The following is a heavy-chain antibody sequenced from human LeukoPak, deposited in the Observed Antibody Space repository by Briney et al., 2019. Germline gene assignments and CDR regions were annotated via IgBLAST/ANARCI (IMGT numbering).Heavy chain of an antibody. Sequence: PGGSLRLSCAASGFTFSTYAISWVRQAPGEGLEWVSTINGGGGGTYYADSVKGRFTISRGNSKHTVYLEMNSLRAEDTAVYYCARRLLVGTTVRPYFDYWGQGTPVTVSS. J-gene: IGHJ4*02. V-gene: IGHV3-23*01. CDR3: ARRLLVGTTVRPYFDY. CDR2: INGGGGGT. CDR1: GFTFSTYA. D-gene: IGHD1-26*01.